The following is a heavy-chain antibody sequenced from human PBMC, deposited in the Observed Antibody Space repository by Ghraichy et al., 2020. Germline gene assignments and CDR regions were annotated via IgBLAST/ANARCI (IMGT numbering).Heavy chain of an antibody. D-gene: IGHD3-22*01. CDR3: ARERPTYYYDSSGYLDAFDI. CDR1: GFTFSSYS. CDR2: ISSSSSYI. V-gene: IGHV3-21*01. Sequence: GGSLRLSCAASGFTFSSYSMNWVRQAPGKGLEWVSSISSSSSYIYYADSVKGRFTISRDNAKNSLYLQMNSLRAEDTAVYYCARERPTYYYDSSGYLDAFDIWGQGTMVTVSS. J-gene: IGHJ3*02.